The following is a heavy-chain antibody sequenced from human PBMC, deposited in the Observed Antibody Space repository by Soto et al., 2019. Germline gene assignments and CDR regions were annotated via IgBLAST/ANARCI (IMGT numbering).Heavy chain of an antibody. CDR2: ISGSGGST. CDR1: GFTFSSYA. V-gene: IGHV3-23*01. CDR3: AKSAHGVYFDY. D-gene: IGHD3-10*01. Sequence: GGSLRLSCAASGFTFSSYAMNWVRQAPGKGLEWVSVISGSGGSTYYTDSVKGRFTIFRDNSKNTLYLQMNSLRAEDTAVYYCAKSAHGVYFDYWGQGTLVTVSS. J-gene: IGHJ4*02.